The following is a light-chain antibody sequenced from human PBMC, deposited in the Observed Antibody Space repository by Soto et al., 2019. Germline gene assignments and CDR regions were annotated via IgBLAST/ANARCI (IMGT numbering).Light chain of an antibody. CDR2: EVT. Sequence: QSVLTQPASVSGSPGQSITISCSGTSSDVGAYNYVSWYQHHPGKAPKLIVCEVTNRPPGVSFRFSGSKSGNTASLTISGLQAEDEADYYCSSYITINTWVFGGGTKVTVL. V-gene: IGLV2-14*01. J-gene: IGLJ3*02. CDR3: SSYITINTWV. CDR1: SSDVGAYNY.